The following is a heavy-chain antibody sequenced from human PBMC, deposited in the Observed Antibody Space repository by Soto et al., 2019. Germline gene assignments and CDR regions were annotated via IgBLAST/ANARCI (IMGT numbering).Heavy chain of an antibody. V-gene: IGHV1-18*01. CDR2: ISAYNGNT. CDR1: GCTFTSYG. CDR3: ARDLPEALITMIVVEPRRWFDP. J-gene: IGHJ5*02. Sequence: GASVKVSCKASGCTFTSYGISWVRQAPGQGLEWMGWISAYNGNTNYAQKLQGRVTMTTDTSTSTAYMELRSLRSDDTAVYYCARDLPEALITMIVVEPRRWFDPWGQGTLVTVSS. D-gene: IGHD3-22*01.